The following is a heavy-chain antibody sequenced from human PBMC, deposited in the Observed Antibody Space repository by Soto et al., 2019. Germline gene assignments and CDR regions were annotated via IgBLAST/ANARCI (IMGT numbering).Heavy chain of an antibody. CDR3: AIDLVNGGYNLDY. V-gene: IGHV1-24*01. CDR2: FDFEDGET. J-gene: IGHJ4*02. D-gene: IGHD3-22*01. Sequence: ASVKVSCKVSGYTLTELSMHWVRQAPGKGLEWMGSFDFEDGETIYAQKFQGRVTMTEDTSTDTAYVELSSLRSEDTAVYYCAIDLVNGGYNLDYWGQGTLVNVSS. CDR1: GYTLTELS.